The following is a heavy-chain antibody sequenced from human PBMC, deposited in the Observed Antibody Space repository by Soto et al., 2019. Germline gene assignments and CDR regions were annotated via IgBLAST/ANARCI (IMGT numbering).Heavy chain of an antibody. Sequence: SETLSLTCVVSGLFISSGNDWGWIRKPPGKGLEWIGSIFHGGNTYYNPSLKSRVTISVDMSKNQFSLKLNSGTAADTAVYYCARARWYDAFDVWGQGTVVTVSS. CDR3: ARARWYDAFDV. J-gene: IGHJ3*01. CDR1: GLFISSGND. D-gene: IGHD2-15*01. V-gene: IGHV4-38-2*01. CDR2: IFHGGNT.